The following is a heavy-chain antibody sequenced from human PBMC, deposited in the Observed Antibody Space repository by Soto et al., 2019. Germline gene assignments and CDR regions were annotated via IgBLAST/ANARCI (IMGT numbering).Heavy chain of an antibody. CDR1: GGSISSSSYY. Sequence: SETLSLTCTVSGGSISSSSYYWGWIRQPPGKGLEWIGSIYYSGSTYSNPSLKSRDTISVDTSKNQSSLKLSSVTAADTAVYYCARSVIARDAFDIWGQGTMVTVSS. V-gene: IGHV4-39*01. CDR2: IYYSGST. J-gene: IGHJ3*02. D-gene: IGHD3-16*02. CDR3: ARSVIARDAFDI.